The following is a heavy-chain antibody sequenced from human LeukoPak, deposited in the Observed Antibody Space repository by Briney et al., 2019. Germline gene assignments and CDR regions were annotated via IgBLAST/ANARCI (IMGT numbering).Heavy chain of an antibody. V-gene: IGHV3-23*01. J-gene: IGHJ3*02. D-gene: IGHD3-22*01. Sequence: PGGSLRLSCAASGFTFSSYAMSWVRQAPGKGLEWVSAISGSGGSTYYADSVKGRFTISRDNSKNTLYLQMNSLRAEDTAVYYCAKAGPYYYDSSGYFHDAFDIWGQGTMVTASS. CDR1: GFTFSSYA. CDR3: AKAGPYYYDSSGYFHDAFDI. CDR2: ISGSGGST.